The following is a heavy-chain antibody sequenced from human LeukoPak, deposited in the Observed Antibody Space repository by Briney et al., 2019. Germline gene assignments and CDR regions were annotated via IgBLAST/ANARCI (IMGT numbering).Heavy chain of an antibody. D-gene: IGHD2-2*02. V-gene: IGHV1-69*13. CDR1: GGTFSSYA. Sequence: GASVKVSCKASGGTFSSYAISWVRQAPGQGLEWMGGIIPIFGTANYAQKFQGRVTITADESTSTAYMELSSLRSEDTAVYYCARDYCSSTSCYNDYWGQGTLVTVSS. CDR3: ARDYCSSTSCYNDY. CDR2: IIPIFGTA. J-gene: IGHJ4*02.